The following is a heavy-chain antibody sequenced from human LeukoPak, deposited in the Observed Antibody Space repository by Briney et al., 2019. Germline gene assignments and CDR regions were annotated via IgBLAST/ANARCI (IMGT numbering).Heavy chain of an antibody. CDR1: GFIFGDYN. CDR3: TTDGDYGSGSPDY. D-gene: IGHD3-10*01. CDR2: LKSKTDGGTT. Sequence: GGSLRLSCTTSGFIFGDYNMNWVRQAPGKGLEWVGRLKSKTDGGTTDYAAPVKDRFTISRDDSKNTLYLQMNSLKTEDTAVYYCTTDGDYGSGSPDYWGQGTLVTVSS. V-gene: IGHV3-15*01. J-gene: IGHJ4*02.